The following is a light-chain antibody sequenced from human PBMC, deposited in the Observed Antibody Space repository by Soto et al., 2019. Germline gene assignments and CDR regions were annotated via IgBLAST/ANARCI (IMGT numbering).Light chain of an antibody. CDR1: QSVSSY. CDR3: QQRSNWPPTWT. CDR2: DAS. V-gene: IGKV3-11*01. J-gene: IGKJ1*01. Sequence: EIVLTQSPATLSLSPGERATLSCRASQSVSSYLAWYQQKPGLPPRLLIYDASNRATGIPARFSGSGSGTDFTLTLSSLEPEDFAVYYCQQRSNWPPTWTFGQGPKVEIK.